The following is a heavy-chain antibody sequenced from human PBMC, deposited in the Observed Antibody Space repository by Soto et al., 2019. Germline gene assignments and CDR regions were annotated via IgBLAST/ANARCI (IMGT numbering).Heavy chain of an antibody. CDR3: ARDELGGAYDFGH. CDR1: GITVTNCF. Sequence: PGGSLRLSCAASGITVTNCFMTWVRQAPGKGLEWVSVISSAGGTYYADSVKGRFTISRDNYRNTLYLQMNTLRAEDTAVYYCARDELGGAYDFGHGGKGTLVPVSS. V-gene: IGHV3-66*01. CDR2: ISSAGGT. J-gene: IGHJ4*02. D-gene: IGHD3-3*01.